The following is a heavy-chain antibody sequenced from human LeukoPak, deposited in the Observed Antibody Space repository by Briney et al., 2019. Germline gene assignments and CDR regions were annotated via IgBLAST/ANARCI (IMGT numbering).Heavy chain of an antibody. V-gene: IGHV1-2*02. J-gene: IGHJ4*02. CDR1: GSTFTKYY. CDR3: ATSSGYSHTWGAFDF. D-gene: IGHD5-18*01. CDR2: INPNNGGT. Sequence: WASVKVSCKTSGSTFTKYYIHWVRQAPGQGLEWMGWINPNNGGTNYTQKFQGRVTMTGDTSINTVYMELSRLKSDDTAVYYCATSSGYSHTWGAFDFWGQGALVTVSS.